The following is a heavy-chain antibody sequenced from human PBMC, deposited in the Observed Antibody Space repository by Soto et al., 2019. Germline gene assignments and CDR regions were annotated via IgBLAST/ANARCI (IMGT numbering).Heavy chain of an antibody. V-gene: IGHV3-30*18. D-gene: IGHD4-17*01. J-gene: IGHJ4*02. CDR1: GFTFISYG. Sequence: PWGSLRLSCAASGFTFISYGIHFGGQSPFKWLEWVAVILYDGTKKYYADSMKGRFTISRDNSKNTLYLQMNSLRAEDTAVYYCAKDRGALRWSEEHYYFDYWGQGTLVTVSS. CDR2: ILYDGTKK. CDR3: AKDRGALRWSEEHYYFDY.